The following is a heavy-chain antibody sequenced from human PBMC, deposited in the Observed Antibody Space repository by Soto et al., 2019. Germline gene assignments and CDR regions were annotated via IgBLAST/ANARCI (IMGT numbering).Heavy chain of an antibody. Sequence: QVQLVQSGAEVKKPGSSVKVSCKASGGTFSSYAISWVRQAPGQGLEWMGGIIPIFGTANYAQKFQGRVTMTADESTSTAYMELSSLRSEDTAVYYCARGRGGYYDSSGYLGAFDIWGQGTMVNVSS. J-gene: IGHJ3*02. V-gene: IGHV1-69*01. CDR2: IIPIFGTA. CDR1: GGTFSSYA. CDR3: ARGRGGYYDSSGYLGAFDI. D-gene: IGHD3-22*01.